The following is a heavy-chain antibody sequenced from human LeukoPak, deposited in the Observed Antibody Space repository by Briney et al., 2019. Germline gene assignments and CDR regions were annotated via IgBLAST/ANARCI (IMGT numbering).Heavy chain of an antibody. V-gene: IGHV4-34*01. CDR1: GGSFSGYY. CDR3: ARHSGVVAAGHAFDI. CDR2: INHSGST. Sequence: SETLSLTCAVYGGSFSGYYWSWIRQPPGKGLEWIGEINHSGSTNYNPSLKSRVTISVDTSKNQFSPKLSSVTAADTAVYYCARHSGVVAAGHAFDIWGQGTMVTVSS. D-gene: IGHD2-15*01. J-gene: IGHJ3*02.